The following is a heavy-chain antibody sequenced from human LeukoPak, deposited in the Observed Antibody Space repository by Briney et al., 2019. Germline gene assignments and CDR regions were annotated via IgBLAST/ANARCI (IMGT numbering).Heavy chain of an antibody. CDR1: GFTFSGSA. D-gene: IGHD3-3*01. V-gene: IGHV3-73*01. CDR2: IRSKANSYAT. J-gene: IGHJ6*04. CDR3: TRHDDYDFWSGPSMDV. Sequence: GGSLKLSCAASGFTFSGSAMHGVRQASGKGLEWGGRIRSKANSYATAYPASVKGRFTISRDDSKNSADMQMNSLKTQDTAVYYCTRHDDYDFWSGPSMDVWGKGTTVTVSS.